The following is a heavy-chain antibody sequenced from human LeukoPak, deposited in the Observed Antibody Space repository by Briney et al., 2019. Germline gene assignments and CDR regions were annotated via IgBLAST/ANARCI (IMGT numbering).Heavy chain of an antibody. J-gene: IGHJ4*02. CDR3: ARGLRDGYNFAIPTPDY. CDR2: IYTSGST. Sequence: PSETLSLTCTVSGGSISSGSYYWSWIRQPAGKGLEWIGRIYTSGSTNYNPSLKSRVTMSVDTSKNQFSLKLSSVTAADTAVYYCARGLRDGYNFAIPTPDYWGQGTLVTVSS. CDR1: GGSISSGSYY. V-gene: IGHV4-61*02. D-gene: IGHD5-24*01.